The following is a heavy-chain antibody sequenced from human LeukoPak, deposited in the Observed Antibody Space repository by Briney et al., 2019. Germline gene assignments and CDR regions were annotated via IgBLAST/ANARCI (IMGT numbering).Heavy chain of an antibody. CDR2: IYSGGST. Sequence: PGGSLRLSCAASGFTVSCNYMSWVRQAPGKGLEWVSVIYSGGSTYYADSVKGRFTISRDNSKNTLYLQMNSLRAEDTAVYYCARAETYDYVWGTEIWGQGTLVTVSS. D-gene: IGHD3-16*01. CDR1: GFTVSCNY. V-gene: IGHV3-53*01. CDR3: ARAETYDYVWGTEI. J-gene: IGHJ4*02.